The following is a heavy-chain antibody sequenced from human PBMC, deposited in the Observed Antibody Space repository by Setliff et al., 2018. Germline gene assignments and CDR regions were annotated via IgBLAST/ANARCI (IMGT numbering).Heavy chain of an antibody. CDR2: MNAHSGNS. V-gene: IGHV1-8*01. J-gene: IGHJ5*02. Sequence: APVKVSCKASGYSFSDYDINWVRQAPGQGLEWMGWMNAHSGNSGCAQKFQGRVTMTRDTSISTAYMELNSLQYEDTAVYYCARGKWFRLDKSAWSNWFDPWGQGTLVTVSS. CDR1: GYSFSDYD. D-gene: IGHD5-12*01. CDR3: ARGKWFRLDKSAWSNWFDP.